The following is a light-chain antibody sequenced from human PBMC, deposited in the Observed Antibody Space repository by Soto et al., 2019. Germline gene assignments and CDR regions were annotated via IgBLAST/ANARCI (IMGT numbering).Light chain of an antibody. CDR3: QHYNSYSEA. Sequence: DIQMTQSPSSLSASVGDRVTITCRASQAINNYLAWYQQEPGKAPKLLIYAASTLQSGVPSRFSGGGSGTDFTPTISSLQPDDFATYYCQHYNSYSEAFGQGTKVDI. CDR2: AAS. J-gene: IGKJ1*01. CDR1: QAINNY. V-gene: IGKV1-27*01.